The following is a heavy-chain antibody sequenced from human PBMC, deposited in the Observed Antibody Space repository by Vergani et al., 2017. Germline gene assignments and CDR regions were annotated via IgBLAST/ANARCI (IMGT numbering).Heavy chain of an antibody. CDR1: GGSISSYY. CDR3: ARVGSTTTVXTPGGNYYYYGMDV. CDR2: IYYSGST. J-gene: IGHJ6*02. Sequence: QVQLQESGPGLVKPSETLSLTCTVSGGSISSYYWSWIRQPPGKGLEWIGYIYYSGSTNYNPSLKSRVTISVDTSKNQFSLKLGSVTGADTAVYYCARVGSTTTVXTPGGNYYYYGMDVWGQGTTVTVS. D-gene: IGHD4-23*01. V-gene: IGHV4-59*01.